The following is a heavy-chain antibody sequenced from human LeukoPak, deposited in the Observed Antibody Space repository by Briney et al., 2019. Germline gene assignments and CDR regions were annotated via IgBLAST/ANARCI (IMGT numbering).Heavy chain of an antibody. Sequence: SETLSLTCTVAGGSISSYYWSWIRQPPGKGLDWIGYIFYSGNTNYNPSLKSRVTISLDTSKNQFSLKLSSVTAADTAVYYCARAIDYYDSSGNPWGYYFDYWGQGTLVTVSS. V-gene: IGHV4-59*01. CDR3: ARAIDYYDSSGNPWGYYFDY. D-gene: IGHD3-22*01. CDR2: IFYSGNT. CDR1: GGSISSYY. J-gene: IGHJ4*02.